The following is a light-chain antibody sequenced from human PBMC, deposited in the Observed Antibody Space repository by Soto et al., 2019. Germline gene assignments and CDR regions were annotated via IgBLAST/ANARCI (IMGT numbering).Light chain of an antibody. Sequence: IVLTQYPVTLSLSPGERATLSCRASQSVSRYLSWYQQKPGQAPRLLIYGASTRATDIPARFSGSGSGAEFTLTINSLQSGDFVIFYCQQYNKWPWTFGQGTKVDIK. V-gene: IGKV3-15*01. CDR3: QQYNKWPWT. CDR1: QSVSRY. CDR2: GAS. J-gene: IGKJ1*01.